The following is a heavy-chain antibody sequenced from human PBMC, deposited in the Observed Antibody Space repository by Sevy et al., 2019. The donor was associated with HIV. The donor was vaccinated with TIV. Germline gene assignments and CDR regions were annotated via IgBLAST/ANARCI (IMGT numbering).Heavy chain of an antibody. CDR3: ANPMGSRQGGVDY. J-gene: IGHJ4*02. Sequence: GGSLRLSCAASGFTFSSYGMHWVRQAPGKGLEWVAFIRYDGSNKYYADSVKGRFPISRDNSKNTLYLQMNSLRDEDTAVYYCANPMGSRQGGVDYWGQGTLVTVSS. V-gene: IGHV3-30*02. D-gene: IGHD3-10*01. CDR2: IRYDGSNK. CDR1: GFTFSSYG.